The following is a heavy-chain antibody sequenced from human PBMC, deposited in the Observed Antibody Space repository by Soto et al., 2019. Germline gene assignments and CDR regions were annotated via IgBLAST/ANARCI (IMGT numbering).Heavy chain of an antibody. CDR2: IWYDGSNK. V-gene: IGHV3-33*01. J-gene: IGHJ4*02. CDR3: ASYGDYDFDY. D-gene: IGHD4-17*01. Sequence: XGSLRLSCAASGFTFSSYGMHWVRQAPGKGLEWVAVIWYDGSNKYYADSVKGRFTISRDNSKNTLYLQMNSLRAEDTAVYYCASYGDYDFDYWGQGTLVTVSS. CDR1: GFTFSSYG.